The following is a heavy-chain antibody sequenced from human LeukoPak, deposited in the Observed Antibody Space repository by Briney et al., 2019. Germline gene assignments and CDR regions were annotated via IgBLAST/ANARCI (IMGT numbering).Heavy chain of an antibody. CDR3: ARVSYCSGGSCFWFDP. CDR2: IYTSGST. Sequence: PSETLSLTCTVSGGSISSYYWSWIRQPAGKGLEWIGRIYTSGSTNYNPSLKSRVIMSVDTSKNQFSLKLSSVTAADTAVYYCARVSYCSGGSCFWFDPWGQGTLVTVSS. V-gene: IGHV4-4*07. J-gene: IGHJ5*02. CDR1: GGSISSYY. D-gene: IGHD2-15*01.